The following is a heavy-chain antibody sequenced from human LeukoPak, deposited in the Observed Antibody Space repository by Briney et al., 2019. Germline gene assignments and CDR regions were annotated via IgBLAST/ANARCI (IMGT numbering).Heavy chain of an antibody. CDR2: IDTSGST. CDR1: GDSLSSGSYY. J-gene: IGHJ5*02. V-gene: IGHV4-61*02. D-gene: IGHD2-8*01. CDR3: AREFGYCTNGVCYRGFDP. Sequence: NPSQTLSLTCTVSGDSLSSGSYYWSWIRQPAGEGLEWIGRIDTSGSTNYNPSLKSRVTISVDTSKNQFSLKLSSVTAADTAVYYCAREFGYCTNGVCYRGFDPWGQGTLVTVSS.